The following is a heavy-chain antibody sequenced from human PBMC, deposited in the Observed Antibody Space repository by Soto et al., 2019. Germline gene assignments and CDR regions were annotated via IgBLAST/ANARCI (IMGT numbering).Heavy chain of an antibody. D-gene: IGHD3-9*01. CDR3: ARDASRYFDLLSYFDY. Sequence: LTCTVPGGSISRYYWSWIRQPPGKGLEWIGYIYYSGSTNYNPSLKSRVTISVDTSKNQFYLKLSSVTAADTAVYSCARDASRYFDLLSYFDYWGQGTRVTVSS. CDR2: IYYSGST. CDR1: GGSISRYY. J-gene: IGHJ4*02. V-gene: IGHV4-59*01.